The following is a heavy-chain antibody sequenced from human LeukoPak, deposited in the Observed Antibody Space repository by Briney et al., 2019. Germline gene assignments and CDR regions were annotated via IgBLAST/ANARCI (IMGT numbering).Heavy chain of an antibody. Sequence: PGGSLRLSCAASGFTFANYAMVWGRQTPGKELQWGSAIKSGGYRDYSDSVQGRFTISRDNSKNKLLLQMKSRSREDKAIYYCARDPNGDYIGAFDFQRWGQGTQVIVSS. V-gene: IGHV3-23*01. CDR2: IKSGGYR. D-gene: IGHD4-17*01. CDR3: ARDPNGDYIGAFDFQR. CDR1: GFTFANYA. J-gene: IGHJ1*01.